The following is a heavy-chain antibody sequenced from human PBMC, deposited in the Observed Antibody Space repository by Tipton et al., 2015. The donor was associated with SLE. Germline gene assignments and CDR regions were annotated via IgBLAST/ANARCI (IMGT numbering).Heavy chain of an antibody. CDR2: IYYSGST. CDR1: GGSISSYY. J-gene: IGHJ6*03. V-gene: IGHV4-59*01. D-gene: IGHD7-27*01. Sequence: TLSLTCTVSGGSISSYYWSWIRQPPGKGLEWIGYIYYSGSTNYNPSLKSRVTISVDTSKNQFSLKLNSVTAADTAVYYCARDAGGSLGMESYYYYMDVWGKGTTVTVSS. CDR3: ARDAGGSLGMESYYYYMDV.